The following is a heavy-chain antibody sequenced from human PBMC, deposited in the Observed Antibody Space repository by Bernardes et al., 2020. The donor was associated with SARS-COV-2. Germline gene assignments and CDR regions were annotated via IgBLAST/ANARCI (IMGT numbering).Heavy chain of an antibody. V-gene: IGHV1-3*01. J-gene: IGHJ3*02. CDR2: INAGNGNT. Sequence: ASVKVPCKASGYTFTSYAMHWVRQAPGQRLEWMGWINAGNGNTKYSQKFQGRVTITRDTSASTAYMELSSLRSEDTAVYYCARDSDDSSGPAFDIWGQGTMVTVSS. CDR1: GYTFTSYA. D-gene: IGHD3-22*01. CDR3: ARDSDDSSGPAFDI.